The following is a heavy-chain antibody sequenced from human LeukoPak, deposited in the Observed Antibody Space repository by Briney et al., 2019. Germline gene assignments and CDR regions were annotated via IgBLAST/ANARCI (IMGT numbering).Heavy chain of an antibody. CDR2: INPSTGST. V-gene: IGHV1-46*01. J-gene: IGHJ5*02. CDR3: EREPAAGYNWFDP. D-gene: IGHD6-25*01. CDR1: GYTFTSCN. Sequence: SSVRVSYKASGYTFTSCNMHWVRQAPGQGLEWMAIINPSTGSTTYAQKFQDRVTTTRDTSTSTVYMDLSSLRSEDTAVYYCEREPAAGYNWFDPWGQGTLVTVSS.